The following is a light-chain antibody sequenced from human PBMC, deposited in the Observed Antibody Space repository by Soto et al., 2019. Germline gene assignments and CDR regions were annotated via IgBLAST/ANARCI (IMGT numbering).Light chain of an antibody. CDR3: QQYHSYSWT. CDR1: QHISTW. J-gene: IGKJ1*01. CDR2: KAS. V-gene: IGKV1-5*03. Sequence: DIQMTQSPSTLSASVGDRVAITCRASQHISTWLAWYQQKPGKAPKLLIYKASSLESGVPLRFSGSGSGTEFTLTISSLQPDDFATYYCQQYHSYSWTFGQGTKVEIK.